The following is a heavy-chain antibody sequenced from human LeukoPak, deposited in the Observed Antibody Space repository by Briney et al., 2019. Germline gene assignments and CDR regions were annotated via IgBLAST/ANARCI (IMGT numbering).Heavy chain of an antibody. D-gene: IGHD3-22*01. CDR3: ARDSLPYYYDSSGYS. Sequence: SVKVSCKASLGTFSSYAISWVRQAPGQGLEWMGGIIPIFGTANYAQKFQGRVTITADESTSTAYMELSSLRSEDTAVYYCARDSLPYYYDSSGYSWGQGTLVTVSS. CDR1: LGTFSSYA. V-gene: IGHV1-69*13. J-gene: IGHJ4*02. CDR2: IIPIFGTA.